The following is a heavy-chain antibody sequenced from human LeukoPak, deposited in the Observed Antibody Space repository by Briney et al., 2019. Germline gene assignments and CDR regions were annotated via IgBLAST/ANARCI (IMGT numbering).Heavy chain of an antibody. CDR2: ISYDGSNK. CDR1: GFTFSSYG. CDR3: AKEGAAPGSRSGCSSTSCYNYYYGMDV. D-gene: IGHD2-2*02. V-gene: IGHV3-30*18. J-gene: IGHJ6*02. Sequence: GGSLRLSCAASGFTFSSYGMHWVRQAPGKGLEWVAVISYDGSNKYYADSVKGRLTISRDNSKNTLYLQMNSLRAEDTAVYYCAKEGAAPGSRSGCSSTSCYNYYYGMDVWGQGTTVTVSS.